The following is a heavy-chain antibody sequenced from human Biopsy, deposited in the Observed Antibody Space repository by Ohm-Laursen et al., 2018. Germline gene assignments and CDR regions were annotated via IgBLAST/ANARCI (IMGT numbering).Heavy chain of an antibody. J-gene: IGHJ6*02. Sequence: QTLSLTCAFSGFSLSARGMCVSWIRQAPGKALEWLARVDWDDYKDYSASLQTKLSISKDTSNDQVVLTVNNVDPADTATYYCARTPILIVSAGLVYRHRRHLQGMDVWGQGTTVTVSS. D-gene: IGHD6-13*01. CDR2: VDWDDYK. CDR1: GFSLSARGMC. CDR3: ARTPILIVSAGLVYRHRRHLQGMDV. V-gene: IGHV2-70*11.